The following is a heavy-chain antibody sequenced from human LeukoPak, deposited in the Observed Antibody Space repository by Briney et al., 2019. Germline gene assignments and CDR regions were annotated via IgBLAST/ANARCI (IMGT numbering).Heavy chain of an antibody. Sequence: GGSLRLSCAASGFTFRNYWMSWVRQAPGTGLEWVANIKQDGSDRNYVTSVRGRFTISRDNAESSLYLQMNSLRAEDTAVYYCARESLYILGGYWGQGTLVTVSS. V-gene: IGHV3-7*01. CDR1: GFTFRNYW. CDR2: IKQDGSDR. CDR3: ARESLYILGGY. D-gene: IGHD2-15*01. J-gene: IGHJ4*02.